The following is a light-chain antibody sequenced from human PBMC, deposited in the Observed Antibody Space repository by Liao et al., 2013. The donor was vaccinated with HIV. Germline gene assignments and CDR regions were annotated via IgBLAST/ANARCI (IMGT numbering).Light chain of an antibody. CDR1: YIGNKG. CDR3: QVWDSTSDSRV. Sequence: SYELTQPPSISVAPGQTATITCGGNYIGNKGVYWYQQKPGQAPVMVISYDSDRPSGIPERFSGSNSGKMATLTISRVEAGDEADYYCQVWDSTSDSRVFGGGTKLTVL. V-gene: IGLV3-21*04. CDR2: YDS. J-gene: IGLJ3*02.